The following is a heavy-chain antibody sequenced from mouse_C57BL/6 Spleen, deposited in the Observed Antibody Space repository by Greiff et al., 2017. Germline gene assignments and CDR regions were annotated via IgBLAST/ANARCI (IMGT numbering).Heavy chain of an antibody. CDR1: GYTFTSYW. V-gene: IGHV1-59*01. CDR2: IDPSDSYT. J-gene: IGHJ1*03. CDR3: ARDDYKYFDV. Sequence: QVQLQQPGAELVRPGTSVKLSCKASGYTFTSYWMHWVKQRPGHGLEWIGVIDPSDSYTNYNQKFKGKATLTVDTSSSTAYMQLSSLTSEDSAVYYCARDDYKYFDVWGTGTTVTVSS. D-gene: IGHD2-4*01.